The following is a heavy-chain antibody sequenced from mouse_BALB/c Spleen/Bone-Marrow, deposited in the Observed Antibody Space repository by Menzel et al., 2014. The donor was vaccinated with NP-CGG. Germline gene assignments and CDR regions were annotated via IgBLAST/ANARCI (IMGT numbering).Heavy chain of an antibody. CDR1: GFNIKDTY. Sequence: EVQRVESGAELVKPGASVKLSCTASGFNIKDTYMHWVKQMPEQGLEWIGRIDPANVNTKYDPKFQGKATITADTSSNTAYLQLSSLTSEDTAVYYCASYVYGYYFDYWGQGTTLTVSS. CDR2: IDPANVNT. V-gene: IGHV14-3*02. J-gene: IGHJ2*01. D-gene: IGHD1-1*01. CDR3: ASYVYGYYFDY.